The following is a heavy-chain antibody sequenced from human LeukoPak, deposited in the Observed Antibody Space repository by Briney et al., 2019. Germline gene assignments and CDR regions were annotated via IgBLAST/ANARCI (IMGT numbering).Heavy chain of an antibody. D-gene: IGHD5-18*01. CDR2: VSGGGGPSIL. J-gene: IGHJ4*02. CDR3: AKAGRGYSYGYRGDFDY. Sequence: PGGSLRLSCAASGFTFSSYAMSWVRQAPGKGLEWVSSVSGGGGPSILYYADSVKGRFTISRGNSKNTLYLQMNSLRAEDTAVYYCAKAGRGYSYGYRGDFDYWGQGTLVTVSS. V-gene: IGHV3-23*01. CDR1: GFTFSSYA.